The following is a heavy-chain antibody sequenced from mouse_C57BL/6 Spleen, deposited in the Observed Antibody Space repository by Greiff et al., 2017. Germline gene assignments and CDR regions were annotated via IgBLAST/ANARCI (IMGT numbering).Heavy chain of an antibody. CDR2: IYPGSGNT. Sequence: VQLQQSGAELVRPGASVKLSCKASGYTFTDYYINWVKQRPGQGLEWIARIYPGSGNTYYNEKFKGKATLTAEKSSSTAYMQLSSLTSEDSAVYFCAREGGYYSNYEGYFDVWGTGTTVTVSS. D-gene: IGHD2-5*01. V-gene: IGHV1-76*01. J-gene: IGHJ1*03. CDR3: AREGGYYSNYEGYFDV. CDR1: GYTFTDYY.